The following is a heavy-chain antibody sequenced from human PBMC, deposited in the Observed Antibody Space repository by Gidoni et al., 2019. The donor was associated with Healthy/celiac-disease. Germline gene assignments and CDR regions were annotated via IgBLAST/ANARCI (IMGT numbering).Heavy chain of an antibody. J-gene: IGHJ6*02. D-gene: IGHD3-22*01. V-gene: IGHV3-21*01. CDR2: ISSSSRYL. Sequence: EVQLVESGRGRGKQGGSVRLACADDGVTFSSTRMNGPRRAPGKGMEWVSSISSSSRYLYYADSVKGRFTISRDNAKNSLYLQMNSLRAEDTAVYYCAREGEDSSGYYYVGDYYYYGMDVWGQGTTVTVSS. CDR1: GVTFSSTR. CDR3: AREGEDSSGYYYVGDYYYYGMDV.